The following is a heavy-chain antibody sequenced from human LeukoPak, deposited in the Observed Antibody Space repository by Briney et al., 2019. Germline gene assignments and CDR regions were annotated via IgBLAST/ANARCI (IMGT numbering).Heavy chain of an antibody. CDR3: ARSPLRYFDWLPHPAGAFDI. D-gene: IGHD3-9*01. Sequence: TSETLSLTCTVSGGSISSYYWSWIRQPPGKGLEWIGYIYYSGSTSYNPSLKSRVTISVDTSKNQFSLKLSSVTAADTAVYYCARSPLRYFDWLPHPAGAFDIWGQGTMVTVSS. CDR2: IYYSGST. V-gene: IGHV4-59*08. J-gene: IGHJ3*02. CDR1: GGSISSYY.